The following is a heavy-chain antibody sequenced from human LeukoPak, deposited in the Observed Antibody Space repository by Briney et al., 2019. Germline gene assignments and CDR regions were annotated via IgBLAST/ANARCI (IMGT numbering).Heavy chain of an antibody. CDR2: ISSSSSYI. CDR1: GFTFSSYS. CDR3: ATRFRLDGY. D-gene: IGHD5-24*01. V-gene: IGHV3-21*01. J-gene: IGHJ4*02. Sequence: GGSLRLSCAASGFTFSSYSMNWVRQAPGKGLEWVSSISSSSSYIYYADSVKGRFAISRDNAKNSLYLQMNSLRAEDAAVYYCATRFRLDGYWGQGTLVTVSS.